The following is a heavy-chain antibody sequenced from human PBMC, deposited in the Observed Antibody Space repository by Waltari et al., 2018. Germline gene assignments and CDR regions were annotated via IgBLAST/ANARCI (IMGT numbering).Heavy chain of an antibody. CDR1: GFSLSPSGAG. D-gene: IGHD3-9*01. Sequence: QITLKESGLTPVKPTQTLTLTCTFSGFSLSPSGAGGGWIRQSPGKAPEWLASIYWNFETRYSPSLSSRVTLTKATSKNQVVLTVTNMDPMDTATYYCAHSLNPDYDVLTGAHSQYFQYWGQGTLVTVSS. CDR2: IYWNFET. V-gene: IGHV2-5*01. CDR3: AHSLNPDYDVLTGAHSQYFQY. J-gene: IGHJ1*01.